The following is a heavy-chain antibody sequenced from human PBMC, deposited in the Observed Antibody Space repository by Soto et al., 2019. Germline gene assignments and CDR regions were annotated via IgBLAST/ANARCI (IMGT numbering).Heavy chain of an antibody. CDR1: GYTFTSYY. Sequence: QVQLVQSGAEVKKPGASVKVSCKASGYTFTSYYMHWVRQAPGQGLEWMGIINPSGGSTSYAQKFQRRVTMTRDTSTSTVYMELSRLRSEETAVYYCARGSRSSGWYSYWGQGTLVTVSS. D-gene: IGHD6-19*01. V-gene: IGHV1-46*01. J-gene: IGHJ4*02. CDR3: ARGSRSSGWYSY. CDR2: INPSGGST.